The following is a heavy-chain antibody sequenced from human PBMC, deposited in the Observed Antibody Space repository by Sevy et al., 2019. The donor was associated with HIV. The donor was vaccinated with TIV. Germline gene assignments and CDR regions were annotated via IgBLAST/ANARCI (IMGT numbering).Heavy chain of an antibody. CDR1: DGSISSYY. CDR3: ARHSIAARSWYFDL. V-gene: IGHV4-59*01. D-gene: IGHD6-6*01. CDR2: LYYKGRT. Sequence: SETLSLTCNVSDGSISSYYWSWIRQPPGKGLEWIGYLYYKGRTNYNPSLRNRVTISVDTSKNQFSLRLNSVTAVDTALYYCARHSIAARSWYFDLWGRGTLVTVSS. J-gene: IGHJ2*01.